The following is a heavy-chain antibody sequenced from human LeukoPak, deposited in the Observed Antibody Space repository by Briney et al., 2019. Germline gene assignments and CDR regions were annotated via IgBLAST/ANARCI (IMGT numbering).Heavy chain of an antibody. J-gene: IGHJ6*02. D-gene: IGHD6-19*01. CDR1: GGTFSSYA. V-gene: IGHV1-69*04. CDR3: ARSLAVAGTNYYYGMDV. Sequence: SAKVSCKASGGTFSSYAISWVRQAPGQGLEWMGRIIPIPGIANYAQKFQGRVTITADKSTSTAYLELSSLRSEDTAVYYCARSLAVAGTNYYYGMDVWGQGTTVTVSS. CDR2: IIPIPGIA.